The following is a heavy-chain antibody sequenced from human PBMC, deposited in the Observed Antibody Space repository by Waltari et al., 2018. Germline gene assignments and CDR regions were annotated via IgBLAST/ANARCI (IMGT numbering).Heavy chain of an antibody. V-gene: IGHV4-59*01. Sequence: QVQLRESGPGLVRPAETLSLTCSVSGGSISSDSWSWIRQAPGQGLEWLGNVHYSGTTHYSPCVDSRVTMSLGSSQTQFFLRLRSLTAADTAVYFWARDQQPMYFDSWGRGILVTVSA. CDR3: ARDQQPMYFDS. CDR2: VHYSGTT. D-gene: IGHD6-13*01. J-gene: IGHJ2*01. CDR1: GGSISSDS.